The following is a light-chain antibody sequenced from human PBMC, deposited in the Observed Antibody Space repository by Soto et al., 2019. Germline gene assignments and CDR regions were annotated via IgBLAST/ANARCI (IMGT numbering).Light chain of an antibody. V-gene: IGLV2-11*01. J-gene: IGLJ1*01. CDR3: CSYAGSYTYV. CDR2: DFS. CDR1: SSAVGGYNY. Sequence: VLPQPRALSGSPGQSVTISCTGNSSAVGGYNYVSWYQQHPGKAPKLMIYDFSKRASGVPDRFSGSKSGNTASLTTSGLQAEDEADYYCCSYAGSYTYVFGTGTKVTVL.